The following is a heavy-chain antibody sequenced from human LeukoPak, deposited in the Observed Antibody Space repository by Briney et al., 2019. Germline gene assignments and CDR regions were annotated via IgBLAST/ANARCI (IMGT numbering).Heavy chain of an antibody. CDR2: IYFSGST. CDR1: GGSISSYY. D-gene: IGHD5-18*01. Sequence: SETLSLTCTVSGGSISSYYGSWIRRPPGKGLEWIGYIYFSGSTNYNPSLKSRFTISVDTSKNQFSLKLSSVTAADTAVYYCARGQDPATVHYFDYCGQATLVTASS. V-gene: IGHV4-59*08. CDR3: ARGQDPATVHYFDY. J-gene: IGHJ4*02.